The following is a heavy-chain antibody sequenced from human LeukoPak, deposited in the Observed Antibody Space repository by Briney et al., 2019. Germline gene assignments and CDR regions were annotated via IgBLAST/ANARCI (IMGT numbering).Heavy chain of an antibody. CDR1: GYSISTGYY. D-gene: IGHD2-15*01. CDR2: MYHGGST. Sequence: SETLSLTCTVSGYSISTGYYWGWIRQPPGKGLEWIGSMYHGGSTYYNPSLKSRVTMSADTSKNQFSLKLSSVTAADTAVYYCAREGVVAATYYYYMDVWGKGTTVTISS. CDR3: AREGVVAATYYYYMDV. V-gene: IGHV4-38-2*02. J-gene: IGHJ6*03.